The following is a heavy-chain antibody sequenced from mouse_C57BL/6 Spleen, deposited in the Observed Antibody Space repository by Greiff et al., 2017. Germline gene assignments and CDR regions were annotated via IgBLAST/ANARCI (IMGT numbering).Heavy chain of an antibody. CDR1: GYSFTDYN. J-gene: IGHJ1*03. D-gene: IGHD1-1*01. Sequence: VQLQQSGPELVKPGASVKISCKASGYSFTDYNMNWVKQSNGKSLEWIGVINPNYGTTSYNQKFKGKATLTVDQSSSTAYMQLNSLTSEDSAVYYGARRAYGSSVWYFDVWGTGTTVTVSS. CDR3: ARRAYGSSVWYFDV. V-gene: IGHV1-39*01. CDR2: INPNYGTT.